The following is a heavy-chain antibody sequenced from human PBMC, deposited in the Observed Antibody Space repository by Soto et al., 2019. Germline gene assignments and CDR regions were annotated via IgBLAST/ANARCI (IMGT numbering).Heavy chain of an antibody. D-gene: IGHD3-16*01. J-gene: IGHJ3*02. CDR2: INAGNGNT. V-gene: IGHV1-3*01. CDR3: ARRPTFGGFYI. Sequence: ASVKVSCKASGYTFTSYAMHWLRQAPVQRLEWMGWINAGNGNTKYSQKFQGRVTITRDTSASTAYMELSSLRSEDTAVYYCARRPTFGGFYIWGQGTMVTVSS. CDR1: GYTFTSYA.